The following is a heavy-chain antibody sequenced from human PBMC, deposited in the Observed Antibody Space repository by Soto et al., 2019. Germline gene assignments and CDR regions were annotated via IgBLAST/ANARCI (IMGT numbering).Heavy chain of an antibody. D-gene: IGHD2-15*01. Sequence: SETLSLTCAVYGGSFSGYYWSWIRQPPGKGLEWIGEINHSGSTNYNPSLKSRVTISVDTSKNQFSLKLSSVTAADTAVYYCARGAIVVVVAARNWFDPWGQGTLVTVSS. J-gene: IGHJ5*02. CDR1: GGSFSGYY. CDR3: ARGAIVVVVAARNWFDP. V-gene: IGHV4-34*01. CDR2: INHSGST.